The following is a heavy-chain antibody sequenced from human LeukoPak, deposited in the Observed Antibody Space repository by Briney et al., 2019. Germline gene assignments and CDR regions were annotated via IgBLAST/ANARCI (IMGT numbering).Heavy chain of an antibody. CDR3: AIGTYYYYMDV. CDR1: GYTFTAYY. D-gene: IGHD1-1*01. V-gene: IGHV1-46*03. J-gene: IGHJ6*03. CDR2: INPSGGST. Sequence: ASVKVSCKTSGYTFTAYYMHWVRQAPGQGLEWMGIINPSGGSTSYAQKFQGRVTMTRDMSTSTVYMELSSLRSEDTAVYYCAIGTYYYYMDVWGKGTTVTVSS.